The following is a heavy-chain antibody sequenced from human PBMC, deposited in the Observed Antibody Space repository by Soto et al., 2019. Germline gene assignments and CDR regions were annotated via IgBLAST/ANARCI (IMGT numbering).Heavy chain of an antibody. Sequence: GSLRLSCAASGFTVSRNYMSWVRQAPGKGLEWVSVTYSGGTTYYADSVKGRFTISRDNSKNTLYLQMNSLRAEDTAVYYCARGPHYSNLDYWGQGTLVTVSS. CDR2: TYSGGTT. CDR3: ARGPHYSNLDY. J-gene: IGHJ4*02. D-gene: IGHD4-4*01. CDR1: GFTVSRNY. V-gene: IGHV3-53*01.